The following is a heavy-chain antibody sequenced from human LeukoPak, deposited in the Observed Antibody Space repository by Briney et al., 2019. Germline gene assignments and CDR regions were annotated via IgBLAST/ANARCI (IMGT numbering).Heavy chain of an antibody. CDR1: GGSISSYY. CDR2: IYYSGST. D-gene: IGHD3-9*01. CDR3: ARGTPGYYLF. V-gene: IGHV4-59*01. J-gene: IGHJ4*02. Sequence: SETLSLTCTVSGGSISSYYWSWIRQPPGKGLEWIGYIYYSGSTNYNPSLKCRVTISVDTSKNQFSLKLSSVTAADTAVYYCARGTPGYYLFWGQGTLVTVSS.